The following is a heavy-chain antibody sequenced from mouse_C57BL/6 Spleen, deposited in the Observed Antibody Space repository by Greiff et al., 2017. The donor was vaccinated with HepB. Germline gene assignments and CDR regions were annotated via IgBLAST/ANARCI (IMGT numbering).Heavy chain of an antibody. CDR1: GFTFSSYG. J-gene: IGHJ2*01. D-gene: IGHD2-14*01. CDR2: ISTGGSYT. V-gene: IGHV5-6*02. Sequence: DVKLVESGGDLVKPGGSLKLSCAASGFTFSSYGMSWVRQTPDKRLEWVATISTGGSYTYYPDSVKGRFTISRDNAKNTLYLQMSRLKSEDTAMYDGARRDRNYYFDYWGQGTTLTVSS. CDR3: ARRDRNYYFDY.